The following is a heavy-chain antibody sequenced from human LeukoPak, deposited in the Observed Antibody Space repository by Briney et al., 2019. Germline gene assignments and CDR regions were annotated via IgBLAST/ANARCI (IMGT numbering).Heavy chain of an antibody. V-gene: IGHV1-2*02. CDR3: ARALYSGNQRNWFDP. Sequence: DSVKVSCTASGYTFTSYDINWVRQAPGQGLEWMGWINPNSGDTHYAQNFQARVTMTRDTSISTVYMDLSRLRSDDTAVYYCARALYSGNQRNWFDPWGQGTLVTVSS. J-gene: IGHJ5*02. CDR2: INPNSGDT. CDR1: GYTFTSYD. D-gene: IGHD6-13*01.